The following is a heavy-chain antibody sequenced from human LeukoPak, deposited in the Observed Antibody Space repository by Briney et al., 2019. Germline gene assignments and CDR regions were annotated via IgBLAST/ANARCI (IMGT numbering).Heavy chain of an antibody. V-gene: IGHV3-30*04. Sequence: GGSLRLSCAASGFTFSSYAMHWVRQAPGKGLEWVAVISYDGSNKYYADSVKGRFTISRDNSKNTLYLQMNSLRAEDTAVYYCARGARVMVRGVYYFDYWGQGTLVTVSS. D-gene: IGHD3-10*01. J-gene: IGHJ4*02. CDR2: ISYDGSNK. CDR3: ARGARVMVRGVYYFDY. CDR1: GFTFSSYA.